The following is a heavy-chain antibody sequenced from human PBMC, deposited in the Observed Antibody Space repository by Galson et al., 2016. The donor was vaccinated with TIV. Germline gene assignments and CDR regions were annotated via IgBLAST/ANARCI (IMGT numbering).Heavy chain of an antibody. D-gene: IGHD1/OR15-1a*01. Sequence: SLRLSCAASGFIFNSFAMSWVRQAPGKGLQWVSAISRRGFNTYYADSAKDRFTISRDNSKNTLYLQMNSVRADDTAVYYCAKEAGTDYYYGMDVWGQGTTVTVSS. CDR3: AKEAGTDYYYGMDV. V-gene: IGHV3-23*01. CDR2: ISRRGFNT. J-gene: IGHJ6*02. CDR1: GFIFNSFA.